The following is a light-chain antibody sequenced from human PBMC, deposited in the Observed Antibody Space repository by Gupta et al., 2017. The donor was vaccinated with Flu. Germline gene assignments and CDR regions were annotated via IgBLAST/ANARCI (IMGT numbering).Light chain of an antibody. Sequence: HSALTQPASVSGSPGQSITISCTGTSSDIGAYNYVSWYQQLPGKAPKLIIYEVSNRPSGTSTRFSGSKSGDTASLTISGLQAEDEADYYCSSYSDTTTVDVVFGGGTKLTVL. J-gene: IGLJ2*01. CDR2: EVS. CDR3: SSYSDTTTVDVV. CDR1: SSDIGAYNY. V-gene: IGLV2-14*01.